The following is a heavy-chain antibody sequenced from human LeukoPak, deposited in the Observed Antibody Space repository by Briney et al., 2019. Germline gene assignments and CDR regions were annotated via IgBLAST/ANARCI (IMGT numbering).Heavy chain of an antibody. CDR2: ISYDGSNK. CDR1: GFTFSSYA. D-gene: IGHD6-13*01. Sequence: PGGSLRLSCAASGFTFSSYALHWVRQPPGKGLEWLAVISYDGSNKYYADSVKGRFTISRDNSKNTLYLQMNSLRAEDTAVYYCARAPPDAYSSSWPYYFDYWGQGTLVTVSS. V-gene: IGHV3-30*04. CDR3: ARAPPDAYSSSWPYYFDY. J-gene: IGHJ4*02.